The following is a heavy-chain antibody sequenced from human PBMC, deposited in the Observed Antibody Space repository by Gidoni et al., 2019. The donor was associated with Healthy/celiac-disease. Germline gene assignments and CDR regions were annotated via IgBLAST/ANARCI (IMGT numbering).Heavy chain of an antibody. CDR1: GFTFSSYA. CDR2: ISGSGGST. V-gene: IGHV3-23*01. CDR3: AMGFRGGDWAGQYYFDY. Sequence: EVQLFESGGGLVQPGGSLRLSCAASGFTFSSYAMSWVRQAPGKGLEWVSAISGSGGSTYYADSVKGRFTISRDNSKNTLYLQMNSLRAEDTAVYYCAMGFRGGDWAGQYYFDYWGQGTLVTVSS. D-gene: IGHD2-21*02. J-gene: IGHJ4*02.